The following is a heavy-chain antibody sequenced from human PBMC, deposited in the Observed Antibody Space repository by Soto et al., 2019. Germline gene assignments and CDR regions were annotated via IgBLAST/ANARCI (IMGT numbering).Heavy chain of an antibody. CDR3: AREANYGDYVYFDY. D-gene: IGHD4-17*01. J-gene: IGHJ4*02. CDR1: GGSISSGGYY. V-gene: IGHV4-31*03. CDR2: IYYSGST. Sequence: SETLSLTCTVSGGSISSGGYYWSWIRQHPGKGLEWIGYIYYSGSTYYNPSLKSRVTISVDTSKNQFSLKLSSVTAADTAVYYCAREANYGDYVYFDYWGQGTLVTVSS.